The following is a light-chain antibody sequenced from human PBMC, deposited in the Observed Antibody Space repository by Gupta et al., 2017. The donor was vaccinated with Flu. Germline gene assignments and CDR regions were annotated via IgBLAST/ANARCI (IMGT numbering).Light chain of an antibody. CDR3: QSYDSGLSGSWV. CDR1: TSNIGAGYD. J-gene: IGLJ3*02. V-gene: IGLV1-40*01. CDR2: GNS. Sequence: QSVLTQPPSVSGAPGQTVTISCTGSTSNIGAGYDVQWYQQCPGAAPKLLVSGNSDRRSGVPDRFSGSKSGTSASLAITGLQTEDEADYYCQSYDSGLSGSWVFGGGTKLTVL.